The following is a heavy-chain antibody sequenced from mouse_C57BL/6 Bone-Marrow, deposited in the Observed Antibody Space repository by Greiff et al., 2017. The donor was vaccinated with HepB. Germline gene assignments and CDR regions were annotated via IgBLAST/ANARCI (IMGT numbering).Heavy chain of an antibody. CDR1: GYSITSGYY. CDR2: ISYDGSN. Sequence: EVKLMESGPGLVKPSQSLSLTCSVTGYSITSGYYWNWIRQFPGNKLEWMGYISYDGSNNYNPSLKNRISITRDTSKNQFFLKLNSVTTEDTATYYCATLWLRRDWYFDVWGTGTTVTVSS. CDR3: ATLWLRRDWYFDV. J-gene: IGHJ1*03. V-gene: IGHV3-6*01. D-gene: IGHD2-2*01.